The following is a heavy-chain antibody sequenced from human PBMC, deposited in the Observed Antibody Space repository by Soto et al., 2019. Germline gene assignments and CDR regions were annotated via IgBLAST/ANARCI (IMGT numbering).Heavy chain of an antibody. CDR2: FDPEDGNT. V-gene: IGHV1-8*02. J-gene: IGHJ4*02. CDR3: ACYCSGGSCYNY. D-gene: IGHD2-15*01. CDR1: GYSLTSYA. Sequence: SVKAACKASGYSLTSYARHWVRQAPGKGLEWMGGFDPEDGNTGCAQKFQGRVTMTRDTSTSTAYMELSSLRSEDMAVYYCACYCSGGSCYNYWGQGTLVTVSS.